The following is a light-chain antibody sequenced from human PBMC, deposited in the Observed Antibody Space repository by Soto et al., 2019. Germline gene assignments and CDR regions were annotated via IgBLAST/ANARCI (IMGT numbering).Light chain of an antibody. J-gene: IGKJ1*01. CDR2: DAS. Sequence: ETVLTQSPATLSLSPGERATLSCRASQSVGSYLAWYQQKPGQAPRLLIYDASNRATGIPARFSGSGSGTDFTLTISSLEPEDFAVYYCQQRSKWPGTFGQGTKVDIK. V-gene: IGKV3-11*01. CDR1: QSVGSY. CDR3: QQRSKWPGT.